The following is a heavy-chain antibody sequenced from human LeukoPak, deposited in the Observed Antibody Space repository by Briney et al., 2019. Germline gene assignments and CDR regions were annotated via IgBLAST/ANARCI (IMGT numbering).Heavy chain of an antibody. D-gene: IGHD6-6*01. J-gene: IGHJ6*02. Sequence: PGGSLRLSCAASGFTFSSYEMNWVRQAPGKGLEWVSYISSSGSTIYYADSVKGRFTISRDNAKNSLYLQMNSLRAEDTAVYYCARDRVAARPHYYYYYGMDVWGQGTTVTVSS. CDR2: ISSSGSTI. CDR3: ARDRVAARPHYYYYYGMDV. CDR1: GFTFSSYE. V-gene: IGHV3-48*03.